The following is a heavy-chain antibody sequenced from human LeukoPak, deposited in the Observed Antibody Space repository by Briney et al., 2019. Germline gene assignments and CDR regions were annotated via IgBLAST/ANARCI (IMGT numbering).Heavy chain of an antibody. CDR1: GFTFSSYG. D-gene: IGHD2-2*01. J-gene: IGHJ4*02. CDR2: ISYDGSNK. V-gene: IGHV3-30*18. CDR3: AKVDSSTTTHDY. Sequence: GGSLRLSCAASGFTFSSYGMHWVRQAPGKGLEWVAVISYDGSNKYYADSVKGRFTISRDNSKNTLYLQMNSLRAEDTAVYYCAKVDSSTTTHDYWGQGTLVTVSS.